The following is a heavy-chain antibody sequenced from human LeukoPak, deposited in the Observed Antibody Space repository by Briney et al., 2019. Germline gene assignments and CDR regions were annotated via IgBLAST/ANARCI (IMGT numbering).Heavy chain of an antibody. J-gene: IGHJ6*02. V-gene: IGHV1-46*01. CDR3: ARESGGYCSSTSCYGPYYYYGMDV. Sequence: ASVKVSCKASGYTFTGYYMHWVRQAPGQGLEWMGIINPSGGSTSYAQKFQGRVTMTRDTSTSTVYMELSSLRSEDTAVYYCARESGGYCSSTSCYGPYYYYGMDVWGQGTTVTVSS. CDR1: GYTFTGYY. CDR2: INPSGGST. D-gene: IGHD2-2*01.